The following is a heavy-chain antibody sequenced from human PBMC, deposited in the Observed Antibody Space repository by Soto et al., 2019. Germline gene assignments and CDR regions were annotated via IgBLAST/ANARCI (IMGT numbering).Heavy chain of an antibody. CDR3: ARGPAYCGGDCYSFDYYYYGMDV. CDR1: GGTFSSYA. V-gene: IGHV1-69*12. CDR2: IIPIFGTA. J-gene: IGHJ6*02. D-gene: IGHD2-21*02. Sequence: QVQLVQSGAEVKKPGSSVKVSCKASGGTFSSYAISWVRQAPGQGLEWMGGIIPIFGTANYAQKFQGRVTITADESTSTAYMELSSLSSEDTAVYYCARGPAYCGGDCYSFDYYYYGMDVWGQGTTVTVSS.